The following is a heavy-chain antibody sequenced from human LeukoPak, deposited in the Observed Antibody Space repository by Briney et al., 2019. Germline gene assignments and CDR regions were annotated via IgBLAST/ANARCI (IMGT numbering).Heavy chain of an antibody. V-gene: IGHV4-59*12. CDR1: GGSISTYY. D-gene: IGHD6-13*01. J-gene: IGHJ4*02. CDR3: ARASEQQRESIDY. CDR2: IYYSGSA. Sequence: KPSETLSLTCTVSGGSISTYYWSWIRQPPGKGLEWIGYIYYSGSANYNPSLKSRVTISVDKSKNQFSLKFNSVTAADTAVYYCARASEQQRESIDYWGQGTLVTVSS.